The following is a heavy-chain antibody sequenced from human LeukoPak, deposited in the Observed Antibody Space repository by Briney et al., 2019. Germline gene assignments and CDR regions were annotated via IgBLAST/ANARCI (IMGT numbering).Heavy chain of an antibody. Sequence: TGGSLRLSCAASGFTFRSYGMHWVRQAPGKGLEWVAFIRYDGSNKYYADSVKGRFTISRDNSKNTLYMQMNSLRAEDTAVYYCAKDMYFYDSSGSSRDYYYYMDVWGKGTTVTISS. CDR1: GFTFRSYG. CDR2: IRYDGSNK. CDR3: AKDMYFYDSSGSSRDYYYYMDV. J-gene: IGHJ6*03. D-gene: IGHD3-22*01. V-gene: IGHV3-30*02.